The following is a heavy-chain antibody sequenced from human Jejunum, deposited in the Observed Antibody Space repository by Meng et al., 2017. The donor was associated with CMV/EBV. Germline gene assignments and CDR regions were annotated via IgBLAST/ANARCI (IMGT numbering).Heavy chain of an antibody. J-gene: IGHJ4*02. D-gene: IGHD3-3*01. CDR1: TFTFRTYA. V-gene: IGHV3-23*01. CDR2: ISSSGDNT. CDR3: ATHYDFWSGYYDY. Sequence: STFTFRTYAMSWVRQAPGKGLKWVSTISSSGDNTYYADSVKGRFTISRDKSKNTLYLQMNSLRAEDTAVYYCATHYDFWSGYYDYWGQGTLVTVSS.